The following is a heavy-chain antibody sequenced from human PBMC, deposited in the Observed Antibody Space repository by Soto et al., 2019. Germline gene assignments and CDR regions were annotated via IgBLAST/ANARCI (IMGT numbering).Heavy chain of an antibody. J-gene: IGHJ3*02. CDR2: IKDKGNNYAI. CDR3: TRHRIIWANHMTAAVSNDGFDI. V-gene: IGHV3-73*01. Sequence: GGSLRLSCVASGFAFSDSAIHWVRQSSGKGLEWVGRIKDKGNNYAIAYAASVTGRFTVSRDDSKNTAYLQINSLKIEDTAIYFCTRHRIIWANHMTAAVSNDGFDIWGQGTMVTVSS. D-gene: IGHD2-21*02. CDR1: GFAFSDSA.